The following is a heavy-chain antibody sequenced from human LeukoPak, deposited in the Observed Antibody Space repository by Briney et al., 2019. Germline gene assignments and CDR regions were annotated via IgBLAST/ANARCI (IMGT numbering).Heavy chain of an antibody. CDR2: ISAYNGNT. CDR3: ARGTRFNIAAAGLDY. CDR1: GYTFTSYG. J-gene: IGHJ4*02. V-gene: IGHV1-18*01. D-gene: IGHD6-13*01. Sequence: GVSVKVSCKASGYTFTSYGISWVRQAPGQGLEWMGWISAYNGNTNYARKLQGRVTMTTDTSTSTAYMELRSLRSDDTAVYYCARGTRFNIAAAGLDYWGQGTLVTVSS.